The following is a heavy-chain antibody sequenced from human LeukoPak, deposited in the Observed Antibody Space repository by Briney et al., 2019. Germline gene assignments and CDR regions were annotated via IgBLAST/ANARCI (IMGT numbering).Heavy chain of an antibody. V-gene: IGHV3-30*18. Sequence: PGTSLRLSCTASGFNFGIYGMHWVRQAPGKGLEWVAVISYDGSNKYYADSVKGRFTISRDNSKNTLYLQMNSLRAEDTAVYYCAKDHDYGDYFDYWGQGTLVTVSS. CDR1: GFNFGIYG. CDR2: ISYDGSNK. J-gene: IGHJ4*02. D-gene: IGHD4-17*01. CDR3: AKDHDYGDYFDY.